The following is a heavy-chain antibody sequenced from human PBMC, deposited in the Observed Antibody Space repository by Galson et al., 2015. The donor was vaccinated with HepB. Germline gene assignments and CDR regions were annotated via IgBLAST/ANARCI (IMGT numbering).Heavy chain of an antibody. D-gene: IGHD6-13*01. V-gene: IGHV1-8*01. CDR2: MNPNSGNT. CDR3: ARALEPSSSWYGNFDY. Sequence: SVKVSCKASGYTFTSYDINWVRQATGQGLEWMGWMNPNSGNTGYAQKLQGRVTMTTDTSTSTAYMELRSLRSDDTAVYYCARALEPSSSWYGNFDYWGQGTLVTVSS. CDR1: GYTFTSYD. J-gene: IGHJ4*02.